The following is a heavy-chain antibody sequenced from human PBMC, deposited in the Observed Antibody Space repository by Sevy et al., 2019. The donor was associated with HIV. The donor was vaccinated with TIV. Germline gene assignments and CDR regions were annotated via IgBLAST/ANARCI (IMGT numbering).Heavy chain of an antibody. V-gene: IGHV4-59*01. J-gene: IGHJ3*02. CDR1: GGSISSYY. Sequence: SETLSLTCTVSGGSISSYYWSWIRQPPGKGLEWIGYIYYSGSTNYNPSLKSRVTISVDTSKNQFSLKLSSVTAADTAVYYCAGATFGGFLDIWGQGTMVTVSS. D-gene: IGHD3-16*01. CDR3: AGATFGGFLDI. CDR2: IYYSGST.